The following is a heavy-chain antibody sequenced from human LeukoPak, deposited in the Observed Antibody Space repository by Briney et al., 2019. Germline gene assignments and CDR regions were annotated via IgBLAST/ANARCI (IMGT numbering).Heavy chain of an antibody. CDR3: ARALTDY. V-gene: IGHV3-11*01. J-gene: IGHJ4*02. Sequence: GGSLRLSCAASGFTFSDYYMNWIRQAPGKGLEWISCINTGGTTIYYADSVKGRFTISRDGAKNSLYLQMNSLRVEDTALYYCARALTDYWGQGTLVTVSS. CDR2: INTGGTTI. CDR1: GFTFSDYY.